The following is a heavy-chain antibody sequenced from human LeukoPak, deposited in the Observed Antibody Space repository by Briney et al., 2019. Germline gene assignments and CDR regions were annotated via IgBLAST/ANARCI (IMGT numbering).Heavy chain of an antibody. CDR1: GYTFTKYG. D-gene: IGHD2-8*01. V-gene: IGHV7-4-1*02. CDR2: INTDTGIP. Sequence: ASVKVSCKASGYTFTKYGVYWVRQAPGQGLEWMGWINTDTGIPTYAQGFTGRFVFSLDTSVSTTYLQISSLKPEDTAVYYCARGIGIGTVLMVHGNMDVWGKGTTVTVSS. J-gene: IGHJ6*03. CDR3: ARGIGIGTVLMVHGNMDV.